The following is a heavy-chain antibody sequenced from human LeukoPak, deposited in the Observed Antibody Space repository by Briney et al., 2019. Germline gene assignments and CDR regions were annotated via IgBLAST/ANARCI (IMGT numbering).Heavy chain of an antibody. CDR2: ISGSDGTT. Sequence: GGSLRLSCAASGFTFRSYAMSWVRQAPGEGLEWVSAISGSDGTTLYADSVKGRFTISRDNSKNTLFLQMNSLRAEDTAVYYCAKCAVRCQTQNFDYWGQGTLVTVSS. CDR3: AKCAVRCQTQNFDY. CDR1: GFTFRSYA. J-gene: IGHJ4*02. V-gene: IGHV3-23*01. D-gene: IGHD2-15*01.